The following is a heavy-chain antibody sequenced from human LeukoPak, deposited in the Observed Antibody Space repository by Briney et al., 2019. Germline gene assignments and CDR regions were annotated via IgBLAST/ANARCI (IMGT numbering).Heavy chain of an antibody. CDR1: GGTFSSYA. J-gene: IGHJ4*02. D-gene: IGHD3-10*01. V-gene: IGHV1-69*04. Sequence: ASVKVSCKASGGTFSSYAISWVRQAPGQGLEWMGRIIPILGIANYARKFQGRVTITADKSTSTAYMELSSLRSEDTAVYYCARSPGSMVRGAYFDYWGQGTLVTVSS. CDR3: ARSPGSMVRGAYFDY. CDR2: IIPILGIA.